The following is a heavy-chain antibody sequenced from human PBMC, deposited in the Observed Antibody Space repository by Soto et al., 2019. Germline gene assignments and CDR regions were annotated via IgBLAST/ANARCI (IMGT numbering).Heavy chain of an antibody. D-gene: IGHD2-21*01. CDR2: ISASGDNT. J-gene: IGHJ1*01. V-gene: IGHV3-23*01. Sequence: PGGSLRLSCAASGFTFSGNAMSWVRQAQGKGLEWVSSISASGDNTYYADSVKGRFTISRDNSKDTLYLQMNTLSADDTAVYYCAKLIGHTGGYWGQGNLGTVSS. CDR1: GFTFSGNA. CDR3: AKLIGHTGGY.